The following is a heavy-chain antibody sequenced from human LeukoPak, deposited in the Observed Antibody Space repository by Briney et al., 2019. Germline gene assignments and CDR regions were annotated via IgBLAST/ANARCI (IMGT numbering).Heavy chain of an antibody. Sequence: PGGSLRLSCAASGFTFSSYWMSWVRQAPGKGLEWVANIKEDGSEKYNVDSVKGRFTISRDNAKNSLFLQMNSLTVEDTAVYYCARAIRGSAVDTGDRWGQGTLVTVSS. CDR2: IKEDGSEK. CDR1: GFTFSSYW. V-gene: IGHV3-7*01. J-gene: IGHJ4*02. CDR3: ARAIRGSAVDTGDR. D-gene: IGHD3-10*01.